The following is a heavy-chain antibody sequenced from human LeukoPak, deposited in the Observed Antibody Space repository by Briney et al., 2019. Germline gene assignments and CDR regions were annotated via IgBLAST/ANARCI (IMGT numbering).Heavy chain of an antibody. CDR2: ISGSGGST. V-gene: IGHV3-23*01. CDR3: AKPSSGWSPPDY. J-gene: IGHJ4*02. CDR1: GFTFTSYA. D-gene: IGHD6-19*01. Sequence: GGSLRVSCAASGFTFTSYAMSWVRQARGKGLEWVSAISGSGGSTFYADSVKGRFTISRDKSKNTLYLLMNSLTAEDTAVYCCAKPSSGWSPPDYWGQGTLVTVSS.